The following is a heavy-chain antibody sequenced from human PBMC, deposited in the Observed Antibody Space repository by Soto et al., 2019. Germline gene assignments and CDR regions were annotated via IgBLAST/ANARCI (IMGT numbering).Heavy chain of an antibody. D-gene: IGHD3-3*01. J-gene: IGHJ5*02. CDR2: IYYSGST. V-gene: IGHV4-59*01. CDR3: ARSPHVITIFGVVPAWFDP. Sequence: PSETLSLTCTVSGGSISSYYWSWIRQPPGKGLEWIGYIYYSGSTYYNPSLKSRVTISVDTSKNQFSLKLSSVTAADTAVYYCARSPHVITIFGVVPAWFDPWGQGTLVTVS. CDR1: GGSISSYY.